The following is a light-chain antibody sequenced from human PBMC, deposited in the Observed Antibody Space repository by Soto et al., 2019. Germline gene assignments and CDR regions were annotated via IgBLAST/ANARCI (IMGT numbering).Light chain of an antibody. J-gene: IGLJ2*01. CDR1: SSDVGGYNY. CDR3: CSYAGSYTSL. Sequence: QSALTQPRSVSGSPGQSVTISCTGTSSDVGGYNYVSWYQQHPGKAPKLMIYDVSKRPSGVPDRFSGSKSGNTPSLTISGLQAEDEADYYCCSYAGSYTSLLGGGTKLTVL. CDR2: DVS. V-gene: IGLV2-11*01.